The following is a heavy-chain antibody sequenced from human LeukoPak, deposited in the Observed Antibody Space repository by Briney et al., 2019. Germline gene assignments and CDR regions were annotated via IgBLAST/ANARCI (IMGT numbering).Heavy chain of an antibody. V-gene: IGHV3-30-3*01. CDR2: ISYDGSTK. D-gene: IGHD6-13*01. Sequence: SCKASGGTFSSYPMHWVRQAPGKGLEWVALISYDGSTKYYADSVKGRFTISRDNSKNTLYLQVDSLRAEDTAVYYCARPKQQMVPSYEYWGQGTLVTVSS. CDR3: ARPKQQMVPSYEY. J-gene: IGHJ4*02. CDR1: GGTFSSYP.